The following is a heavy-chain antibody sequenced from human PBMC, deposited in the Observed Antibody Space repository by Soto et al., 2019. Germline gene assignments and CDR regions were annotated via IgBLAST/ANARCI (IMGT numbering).Heavy chain of an antibody. D-gene: IGHD2-15*01. V-gene: IGHV3-33*01. J-gene: IGHJ4*02. CDR2: IWYDGSNK. Sequence: GGSLRLSCAASGFTFSSYGMHWVRQAPGKGLEWVAVIWYDGSNKYYADSVKGRFTISRDNSKNTLYLQMNSLRAEDTAVYYCARDGPNHYCSGGSCYSDYWGQGTLVTVSS. CDR3: ARDGPNHYCSGGSCYSDY. CDR1: GFTFSSYG.